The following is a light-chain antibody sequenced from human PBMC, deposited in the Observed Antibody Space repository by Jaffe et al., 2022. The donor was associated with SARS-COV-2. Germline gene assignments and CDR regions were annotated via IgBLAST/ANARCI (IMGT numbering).Light chain of an antibody. CDR3: GTWDTSLSAWV. CDR1: RSNIGNNY. J-gene: IGLJ3*02. V-gene: IGLV1-51*02. CDR2: END. Sequence: QSVLTQPPSVSAAPGQKVTISCSGSRSNIGNNYVSWYQHLPGTAPKFLIYENDKRPSGIPDRFSGSKSGTSATLGITGLQTGDEADYYCGTWDTSLSAWVFGGGTKLTVL.